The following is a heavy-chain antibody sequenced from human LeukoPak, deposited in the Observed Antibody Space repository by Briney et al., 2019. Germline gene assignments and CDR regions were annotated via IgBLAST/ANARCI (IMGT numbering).Heavy chain of an antibody. CDR2: IYHSGST. CDR1: GGSISSGGYS. V-gene: IGHV4-30-2*01. D-gene: IGHD3-10*01. CDR3: AIVSPPNYGSGSYSH. Sequence: PSETLSLTCAVSGGSISSGGYSWSWIRQPPGKGLEWIGYIYHSGSTYYNPSLKSRVTISVDRSKNQFSLKLSSVTAADTAVYYCAIVSPPNYGSGSYSHWGQGTLVTVSS. J-gene: IGHJ4*02.